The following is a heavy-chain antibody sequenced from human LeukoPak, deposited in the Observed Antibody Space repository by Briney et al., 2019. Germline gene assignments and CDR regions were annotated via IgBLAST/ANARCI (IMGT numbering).Heavy chain of an antibody. D-gene: IGHD3-9*01. CDR1: GYSISSGYY. V-gene: IGHV4-38-2*02. J-gene: IGHJ6*04. Sequence: PSETLSLTCAVSGYSISSGYYWGWIRQPPGKGLEWIGRIYHSGSTYYNPSLKSRVTISVDTSKNQFSLKLSSVTAADTAVYYCARDILHYDILTGSGGMGYTDVWGKGTTVTVSS. CDR3: ARDILHYDILTGSGGMGYTDV. CDR2: IYHSGST.